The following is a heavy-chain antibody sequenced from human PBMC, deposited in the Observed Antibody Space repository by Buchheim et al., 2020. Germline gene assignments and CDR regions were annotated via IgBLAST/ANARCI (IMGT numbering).Heavy chain of an antibody. V-gene: IGHV3-48*02. CDR2: ISRTSGTI. CDR1: GFTFSAYD. J-gene: IGHJ4*02. CDR3: TRDPLWSGY. D-gene: IGHD3-3*01. Sequence: EVQLVESGGGLVQPGGSLRLSCAASGFTFSAYDMNWVRQGPAMGLEWVSYISRTSGTIYYADSVKGRFTISRDNAKSSMYLQMNSLRDEDAAVYYCTRDPLWSGYWGQGTL.